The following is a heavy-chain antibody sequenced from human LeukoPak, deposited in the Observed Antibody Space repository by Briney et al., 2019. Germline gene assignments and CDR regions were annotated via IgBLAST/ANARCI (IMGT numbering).Heavy chain of an antibody. CDR3: AREDSYGYDY. D-gene: IGHD5-18*01. CDR2: IYYSGST. V-gene: IGHV4-59*01. J-gene: IGHJ4*02. Sequence: SETLSLTCTVSGGSISSYYWSWLRQPPGKGLEWIGYIYYSGSTNYNPSLKSRVTISVDTSKNQFSLKLSSVTAADTAVSYCAREDSYGYDYWGQGTLVTVSS. CDR1: GGSISSYY.